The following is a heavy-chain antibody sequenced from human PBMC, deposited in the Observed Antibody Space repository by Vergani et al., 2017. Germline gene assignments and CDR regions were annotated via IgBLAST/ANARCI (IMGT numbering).Heavy chain of an antibody. J-gene: IGHJ4*02. CDR2: ICSSSSYI. CDR1: GFTFSSYA. D-gene: IGHD2-2*01. V-gene: IGHV3-21*01. Sequence: EVQLLESGGGLVQPGGSLRLSCAASGFTFSSYAMSWVRQAPGKGLEWVSSICSSSSYIYYADSVKGRFTISRDNAKNSLYLQMNSLRAEDTAVYYCARGFCSSTSCYGTQFDYWGQGTLVTVSS. CDR3: ARGFCSSTSCYGTQFDY.